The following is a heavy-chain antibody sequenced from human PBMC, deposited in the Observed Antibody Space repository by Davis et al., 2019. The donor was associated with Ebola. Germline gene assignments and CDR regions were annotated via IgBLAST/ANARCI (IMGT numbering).Heavy chain of an antibody. CDR3: ARGDSSSWYYYGMDV. CDR1: GFTFSTYW. V-gene: IGHV3-7*03. Sequence: GESLKISCAASGFTFSTYWMTWVRQAPGKGLEWVANIKQDGSEKYYVDSVKGRFTISRDNAKNSLYLQMNSLRAEDTAVYYCARGDSSSWYYYGMDVWGKGTTVTVSS. D-gene: IGHD6-13*01. J-gene: IGHJ6*04. CDR2: IKQDGSEK.